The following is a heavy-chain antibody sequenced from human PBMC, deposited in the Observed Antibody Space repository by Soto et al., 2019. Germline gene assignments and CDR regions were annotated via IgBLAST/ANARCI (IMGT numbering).Heavy chain of an antibody. CDR1: GYTFTSYY. CDR2: INPSGGST. J-gene: IGHJ6*02. V-gene: IGHV1-46*01. CDR3: ARDCLYYYDSSGTYYYYGMDV. D-gene: IGHD3-22*01. Sequence: ASVTVSCKASGYTFTSYYMHWVRQAPGQGLEWMGIINPSGGSTSYAQKFQGRVTMTRDTSTSTVYMELSSLRSEDTAVYYCARDCLYYYDSSGTYYYYGMDVWGQGTTVTVSS.